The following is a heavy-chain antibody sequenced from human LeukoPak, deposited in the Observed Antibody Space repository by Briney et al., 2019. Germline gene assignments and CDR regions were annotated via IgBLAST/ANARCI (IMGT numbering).Heavy chain of an antibody. J-gene: IGHJ6*02. CDR3: AHLMVRGDFYYYYGMDV. CDR1: GGSFSGYY. Sequence: SETLSLTCAVYGGSFSGYYWSWIRQPPGKGLEWSGEINHSGSTNYNPSLKSRVTISVDTSKNQFSLKLSSVTAADTAVYYCAHLMVRGDFYYYYGMDVWGQGTTVTVSS. V-gene: IGHV4-34*01. CDR2: INHSGST. D-gene: IGHD3-10*01.